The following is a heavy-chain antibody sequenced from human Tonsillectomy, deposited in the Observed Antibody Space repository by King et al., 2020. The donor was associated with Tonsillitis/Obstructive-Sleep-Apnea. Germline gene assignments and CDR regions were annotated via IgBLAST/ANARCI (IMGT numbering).Heavy chain of an antibody. J-gene: IGHJ6*03. CDR1: GGSISSSTYH. V-gene: IGHV4-39*01. CDR2: INYSGSKSGNT. D-gene: IGHD3-10*01. CDR3: ARHGRTSRWDKEILVYYYYYLDV. Sequence: QVQLQESGPGLVKPSETLSLSCTVSGGSISSSTYHWGWIRQPPGKGLEWIGSINYSGSKSGNTYYNPSLKSRVTISVDTSKNQFSLRLSSVTAADTAVYYCARHGRTSRWDKEILVYYYYYLDVWGKGTTVTVSS.